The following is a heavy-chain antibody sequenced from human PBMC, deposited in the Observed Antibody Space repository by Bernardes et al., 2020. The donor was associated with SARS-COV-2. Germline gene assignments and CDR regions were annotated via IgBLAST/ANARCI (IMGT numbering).Heavy chain of an antibody. CDR1: GGTFSSYA. CDR2: IIPIFGTA. CDR3: ACLYGFRELFDY. Sequence: SVKVSCKASGGTFSSYAISWVRQAPGQGLEWMGGIIPIFGTANYAQKFQGRVTITADESTSTAYMELSSLRSEDTAVYYCACLYGFRELFDYWGQGTLVTVSS. V-gene: IGHV1-69*13. D-gene: IGHD3-10*01. J-gene: IGHJ4*02.